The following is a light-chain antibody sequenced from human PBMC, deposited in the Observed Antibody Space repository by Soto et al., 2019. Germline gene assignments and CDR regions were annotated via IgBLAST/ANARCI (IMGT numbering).Light chain of an antibody. Sequence: QSALTQPASVSESPGQSITISCAGTSSDIGGYNYVSWYQQHPDKAPKLMIYGVTNRPSGVSDRFSGSKSGNTASLTISGLQAEVEADYYCTSYTSSSTYVFGTGTKVTVL. CDR2: GVT. V-gene: IGLV2-14*01. CDR3: TSYTSSSTYV. CDR1: SSDIGGYNY. J-gene: IGLJ1*01.